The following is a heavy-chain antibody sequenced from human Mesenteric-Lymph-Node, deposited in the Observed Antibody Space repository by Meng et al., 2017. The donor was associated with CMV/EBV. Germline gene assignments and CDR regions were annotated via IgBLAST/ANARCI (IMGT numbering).Heavy chain of an antibody. V-gene: IGHV3-23*01. J-gene: IGHJ4*02. CDR1: GFSFRNYA. CDR2: ITNGGEP. D-gene: IGHD2-21*01. CDR3: AKEVAVIGVPCDDC. Sequence: ASGFSFRNYAMSWVRQTSEKGLEWVAGITNGGEPFYADSVKGRFTISRDNSKNILFLQMNSLRAEDTAVYYCAKEVAVIGVPCDDCWGQGVLVTVSS.